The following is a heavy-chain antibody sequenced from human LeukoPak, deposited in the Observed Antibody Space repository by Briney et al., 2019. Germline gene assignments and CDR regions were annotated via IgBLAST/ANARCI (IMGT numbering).Heavy chain of an antibody. CDR1: GGSISSYY. V-gene: IGHV4-59*01. CDR2: IYYSGST. J-gene: IGHJ4*02. CDR3: ARGDDSSVPFDY. Sequence: EPSETLSLTCTVSGGSISSYYWSWIRQPPGKGLEWIGYIYYSGSTNYNPSLKSRVTISVDTSKNQFSLKLSSVTAADTAVYYCARGDDSSVPFDYWGQGTLVTVSS. D-gene: IGHD3-22*01.